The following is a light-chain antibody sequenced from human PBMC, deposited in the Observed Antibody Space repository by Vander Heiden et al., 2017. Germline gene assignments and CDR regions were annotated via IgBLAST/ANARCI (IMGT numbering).Light chain of an antibody. J-gene: IGLJ1*01. Sequence: SYVLTPPPSVSVAPGQTARITCGGNHIGGKSVHWYQQKPGQAPVLVVYDDSDRPSGIPERFFGSNSRNTATLTISRVEAGDEAEYFCQVWDSGSDHYVFGTGTKVTVL. CDR2: DDS. V-gene: IGLV3-21*02. CDR3: QVWDSGSDHYV. CDR1: HIGGKS.